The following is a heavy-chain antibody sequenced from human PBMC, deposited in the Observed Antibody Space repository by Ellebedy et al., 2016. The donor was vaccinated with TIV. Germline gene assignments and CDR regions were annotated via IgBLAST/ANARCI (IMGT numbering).Heavy chain of an antibody. CDR1: EFALDTYF. D-gene: IGHD2-2*01. Sequence: GESLKISCAASEFALDTYFMHWVRLGKGLEWVATISYDGSNEHYADSVKGRFTISRDNPKSTLYLQMNSLRSEDTAVYYCARGLGSRGYARDNWFGPWGQGTLVTVSS. J-gene: IGHJ5*02. CDR3: ARGLGSRGYARDNWFGP. CDR2: ISYDGSNE. V-gene: IGHV3-30*14.